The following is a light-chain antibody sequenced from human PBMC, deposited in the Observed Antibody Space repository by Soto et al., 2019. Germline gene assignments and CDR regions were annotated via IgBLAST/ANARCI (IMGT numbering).Light chain of an antibody. V-gene: IGKV1-39*01. CDR2: LAS. J-gene: IGKJ4*01. Sequence: DIQMTQSPSSLSASVGDRVSITCRASQSISRYLNWYQQKPGKAPKLLIYLASSLHSGVPSRFSGSASGTDFTLTISSLQPEDFATYYCQQSYNTPTFGGGTKVEIK. CDR1: QSISRY. CDR3: QQSYNTPT.